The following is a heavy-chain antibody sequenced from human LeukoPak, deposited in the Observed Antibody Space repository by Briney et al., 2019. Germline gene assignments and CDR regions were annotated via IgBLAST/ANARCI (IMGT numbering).Heavy chain of an antibody. D-gene: IGHD6-13*01. V-gene: IGHV4-34*01. CDR3: ARVRQREQRLVPSPFHAFDI. J-gene: IGHJ3*02. CDR2: INHSGST. Sequence: PSETLSLTCAVYGGSFSGYYWSWIRQPPGKGLEWIGEINHSGSTNYNPSLKSRVTISVDTSKNQFSLKLSSVTAADTAVYYCARVRQREQRLVPSPFHAFDIWGQGTMVTVSS. CDR1: GGSFSGYY.